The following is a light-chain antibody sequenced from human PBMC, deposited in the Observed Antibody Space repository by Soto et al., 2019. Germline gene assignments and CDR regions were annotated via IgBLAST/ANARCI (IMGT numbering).Light chain of an antibody. Sequence: EIVLTQSPGTLSLSPGERATLSCRASQSVSSSYLAWYQQKPGQAPRLLIYGASSRATGIPDRFSGSGSGTDFTLTISRPEPEDFAVYYCQQYGSSPQTFGQGDQGGYQ. CDR2: GAS. CDR1: QSVSSSY. V-gene: IGKV3-20*01. J-gene: IGKJ1*01. CDR3: QQYGSSPQT.